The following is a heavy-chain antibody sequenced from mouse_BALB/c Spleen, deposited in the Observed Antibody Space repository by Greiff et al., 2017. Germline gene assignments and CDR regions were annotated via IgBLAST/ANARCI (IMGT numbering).Heavy chain of an antibody. Sequence: DVQLQESGGGLVKPGGSLKLSCAASGFAFSSYDMSWVRQTPEKRLEWVAYISSGGGSTYYPDTVKGRFTISRDNAKNTLYLQMSSLKSEDTAMYYCARHLDSSGRGWFAYWGQGTLVTVSA. CDR3: ARHLDSSGRGWFAY. J-gene: IGHJ3*01. D-gene: IGHD3-2*01. V-gene: IGHV5-12-1*01. CDR2: ISSGGGST. CDR1: GFAFSSYD.